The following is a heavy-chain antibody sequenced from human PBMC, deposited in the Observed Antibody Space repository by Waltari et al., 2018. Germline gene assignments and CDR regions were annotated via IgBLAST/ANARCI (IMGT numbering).Heavy chain of an antibody. V-gene: IGHV1-3*01. Sequence: QVQLVQSGAEVKKPGASVKVSCKASGYTFTSYAMHWVRQAPGQRLEWMGWINAGNGNTKYSQKCQGRVTITRDTSASTAYMELSSLRSEDTAVYYCARVEGGGDTYWYFDLWGRGTLVIVSS. D-gene: IGHD2-21*02. CDR3: ARVEGGGDTYWYFDL. CDR2: INAGNGNT. CDR1: GYTFTSYA. J-gene: IGHJ2*01.